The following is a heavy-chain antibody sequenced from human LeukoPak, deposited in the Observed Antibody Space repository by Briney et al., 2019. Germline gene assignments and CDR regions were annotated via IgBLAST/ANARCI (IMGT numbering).Heavy chain of an antibody. D-gene: IGHD6-6*01. J-gene: IGHJ4*02. CDR3: ATISSSSGY. CDR2: ISSGSSTI. CDR1: GFTFSIHN. Sequence: GSLRLSCAASGFTFSIHNMNWVRQAPGKGLEWVSCISSGSSTISYADSVKGRFTISRDNAKNSMYLQMNSLRAEDTAVYYCATISSSSGYWGQGTLVTVSS. V-gene: IGHV3-48*01.